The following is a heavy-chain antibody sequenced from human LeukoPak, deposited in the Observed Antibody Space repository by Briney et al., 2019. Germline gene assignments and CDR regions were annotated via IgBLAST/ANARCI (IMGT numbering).Heavy chain of an antibody. D-gene: IGHD3-22*01. CDR1: GFTFSSYG. J-gene: IGHJ4*02. V-gene: IGHV3-21*01. Sequence: GGSLRLSCAASGFTFSSYGMSWVRQAPGKGLEWVSSISSSSSYIYYADSVKGRFTISRDNAKNSLYLQMNSLRAEDTAVYYCARDRGYYDSNPRGYWGQGTLVTVSS. CDR2: ISSSSSYI. CDR3: ARDRGYYDSNPRGY.